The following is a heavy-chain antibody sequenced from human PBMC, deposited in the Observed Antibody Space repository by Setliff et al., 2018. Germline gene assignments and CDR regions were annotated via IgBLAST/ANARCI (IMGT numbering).Heavy chain of an antibody. CDR1: GGSISTTDYY. Sequence: SETLSLTCIVSGGSISTTDYYWGWIRQPPGKGLEWIGCVYYSGNTYYSPSLKSRVTMFVDTSKNQFSPMLYSVTAADTAIYYCARYDSSGYSENYYFDYWGQGTLVTVSS. CDR2: VYYSGNT. CDR3: ARYDSSGYSENYYFDY. D-gene: IGHD3-22*01. V-gene: IGHV4-39*07. J-gene: IGHJ4*02.